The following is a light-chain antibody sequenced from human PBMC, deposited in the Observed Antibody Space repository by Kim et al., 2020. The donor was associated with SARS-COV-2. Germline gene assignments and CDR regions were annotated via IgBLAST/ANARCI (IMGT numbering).Light chain of an antibody. CDR2: DAT. V-gene: IGKV3-11*01. CDR1: QIITNY. Sequence: EIELTQSPSTLSLSPGERATLSCRASQIITNYLDWYQQKPGQAPRLLIYDATNMHPGIPSRFSDSGSGTDFTLTINSLQPDDFAVYYCQQRSNWPQTFGQGTKVDIK. CDR3: QQRSNWPQT. J-gene: IGKJ1*01.